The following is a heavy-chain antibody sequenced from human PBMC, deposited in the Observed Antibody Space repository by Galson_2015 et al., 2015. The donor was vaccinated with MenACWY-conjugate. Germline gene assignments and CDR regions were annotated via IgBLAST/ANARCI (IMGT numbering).Heavy chain of an antibody. CDR1: GFTFSSYA. V-gene: IGHV3-30-3*01. CDR2: ISFDGSTK. CDR3: AKVQWLRLNSDAYDV. J-gene: IGHJ3*01. D-gene: IGHD5-12*01. Sequence: SLRLSCAASGFTFSSYAMHWVRQAPGKGLEWVAVISFDGSTKYYADSVMGRFTISRDNSNNTLYLHMNSLRAEDTAVYYCAKVQWLRLNSDAYDVRGQGTMVTVSS.